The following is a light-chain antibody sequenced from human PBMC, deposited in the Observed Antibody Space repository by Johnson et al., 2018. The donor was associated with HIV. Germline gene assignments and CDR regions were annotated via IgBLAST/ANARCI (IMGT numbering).Light chain of an antibody. CDR2: DNN. CDR1: SSNIGNNY. J-gene: IGLJ1*01. CDR3: GTWDTSLSVYV. Sequence: QSVLSQPPSVSAAPGQKVTISCSGSSSNIGNNYVSWYQQLPGTAPKLLIYDNNKRPSGIPARFSGSKSDTSATLGITGLQTGDEAEYYCGTWDTSLSVYVFGTGTKVTVL. V-gene: IGLV1-51*01.